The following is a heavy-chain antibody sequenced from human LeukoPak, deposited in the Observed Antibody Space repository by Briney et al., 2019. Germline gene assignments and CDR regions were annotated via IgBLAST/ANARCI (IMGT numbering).Heavy chain of an antibody. CDR1: GFTFSSYS. Sequence: GGSLRLSCAASGFTFSSYSMNWVRQAPGKGLEWVSSISSSSSYIYYADSVKGRFTISRDNAKNSLYLQMNSLRAEDTAVYYCARVQYGYTYYDYVWGSYRVGYFDYWGQGTLVTVSS. J-gene: IGHJ4*02. V-gene: IGHV3-21*01. CDR3: ARVQYGYTYYDYVWGSYRVGYFDY. D-gene: IGHD3-16*02. CDR2: ISSSSSYI.